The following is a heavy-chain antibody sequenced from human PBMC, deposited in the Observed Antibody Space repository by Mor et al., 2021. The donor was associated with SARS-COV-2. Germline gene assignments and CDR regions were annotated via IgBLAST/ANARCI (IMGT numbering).Heavy chain of an antibody. CDR3: ARDITVTTFNWFDP. V-gene: IGHV4-61*02. D-gene: IGHD4-17*01. CDR2: IYTSGST. J-gene: IGHJ5*02. Sequence: IRQPAGKGLEWIGRIYTSGSTNYNPSLKSRVTISVDTSKNQFSLKLSSVTAADTAVYYCARDITVTTFNWFDPWGQG.